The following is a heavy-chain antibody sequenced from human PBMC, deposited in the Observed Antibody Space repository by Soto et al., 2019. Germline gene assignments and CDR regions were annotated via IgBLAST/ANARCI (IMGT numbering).Heavy chain of an antibody. Sequence: GASVKVSCKTSGYTFSNYGITWVRQAPGQPLEWLGWISLYSDGTNYAQKFQGRVSMTTDTSTTTAYMELSSLRAEDTAVYYCAYTYCSDTSCLIPSTSWYYFDYWGQGTLVTVSS. CDR1: GYTFSNYG. CDR2: ISLYSDGT. CDR3: AYTYCSDTSCLIPSTSWYYFDY. V-gene: IGHV1-18*01. D-gene: IGHD2-15*01. J-gene: IGHJ4*02.